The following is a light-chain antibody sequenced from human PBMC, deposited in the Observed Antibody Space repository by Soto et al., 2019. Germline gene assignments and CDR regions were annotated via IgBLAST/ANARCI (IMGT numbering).Light chain of an antibody. V-gene: IGLV2-14*01. CDR1: SSDVGGYDY. Sequence: SVLTHPASVSWSPGQSITISCTGTSSDVGGYDYVSWYQLHPGKAPKLMVFEVNNRPSGVSYRFSGSKSGNTASLTISGLQAEDEADYFCSSYSISTAYLFGTGTKVTVL. CDR2: EVN. CDR3: SSYSISTAYL. J-gene: IGLJ1*01.